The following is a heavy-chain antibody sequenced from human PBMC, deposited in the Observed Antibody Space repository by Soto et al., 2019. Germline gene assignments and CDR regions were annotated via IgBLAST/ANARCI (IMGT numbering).Heavy chain of an antibody. Sequence: GGSLRLSCAASGFTFSSFSMNWVRQAPGKGLEWVSSISSSSTYIYYADSVKGRFTISRDNAKNSLYLQMNSLRAEDTAVYYCARYYDSSGPDLWGRGTLVTVSS. CDR3: ARYYDSSGPDL. CDR2: ISSSSTYI. V-gene: IGHV3-21*01. J-gene: IGHJ2*01. D-gene: IGHD3-22*01. CDR1: GFTFSSFS.